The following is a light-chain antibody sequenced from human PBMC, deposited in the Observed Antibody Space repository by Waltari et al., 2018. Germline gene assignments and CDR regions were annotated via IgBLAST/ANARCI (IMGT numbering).Light chain of an antibody. CDR2: DDN. CDR3: CSYSLSYNVLL. Sequence: QSALTQPASVSGSPGQSITISCTRTSSAVGTYDLVSWYQQEPGKAPKLIIFDDNKWPSGVSNRFSASKSGNTALLTISGLQAEDEADYYFCSYSLSYNVLLFGGGTKVTVL. V-gene: IGLV2-23*01. CDR1: SSAVGTYDL. J-gene: IGLJ2*01.